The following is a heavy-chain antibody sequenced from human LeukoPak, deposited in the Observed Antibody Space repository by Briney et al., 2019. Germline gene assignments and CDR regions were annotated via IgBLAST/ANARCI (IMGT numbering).Heavy chain of an antibody. D-gene: IGHD3-16*01. V-gene: IGHV1-69*05. Sequence: SVKVSCKASGGTFSSYAISWVRQAPGQGLEWMGGIIPIFGTANYAQKFQGRVTMTTDTSTSTAYMELRSLRSDDTAVYYCARDYEGYYFDYWGQGTLVTVSS. CDR3: ARDYEGYYFDY. CDR2: IIPIFGTA. CDR1: GGTFSSYA. J-gene: IGHJ4*02.